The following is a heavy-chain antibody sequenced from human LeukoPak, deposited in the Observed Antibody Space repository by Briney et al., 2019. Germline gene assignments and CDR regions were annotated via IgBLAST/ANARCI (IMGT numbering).Heavy chain of an antibody. D-gene: IGHD6-13*01. CDR3: ARGLHSWYLETYYFDY. CDR1: GGSFSGYY. Sequence: SETLSLTCAVYGGSFSGYYWSWIRQPPGKGLEWIGEINHSGSTNYNPSLKSRVTISVDTSKNQFSLKLSSVTAADTAVYYCARGLHSWYLETYYFDYWGQGTLVTVSS. CDR2: INHSGST. J-gene: IGHJ4*02. V-gene: IGHV4-34*01.